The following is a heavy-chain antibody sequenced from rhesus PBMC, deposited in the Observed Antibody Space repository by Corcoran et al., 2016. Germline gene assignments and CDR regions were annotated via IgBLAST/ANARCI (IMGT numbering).Heavy chain of an antibody. V-gene: IGHV4-169*02. CDR2: IYGSGSST. CDR3: ASNRQRLVPFDY. Sequence: QLQLQESGPGLVKPSETLSVTCAVSGGSISSSNWSGIRQAPGQGLEWIGYIYGSGSSTNYNPSLKSRVTLSVDTSKNQLSLKLISVTAADTAVYYCASNRQRLVPFDYWGQGVLVTVSS. CDR1: GGSISSSN. D-gene: IGHD6S26*01. J-gene: IGHJ4*01.